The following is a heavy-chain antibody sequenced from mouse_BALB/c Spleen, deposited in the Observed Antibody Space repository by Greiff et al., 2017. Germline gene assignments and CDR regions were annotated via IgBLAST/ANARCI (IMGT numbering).Heavy chain of an antibody. D-gene: IGHD2-1*01. J-gene: IGHJ3*01. CDR3: ARDGARGNYEGFAY. Sequence: QVQLKESGPGLVAPSQSLSITCTVSGFSLTGYGVNWVRQPPGKGLEWLGMIWGDGSTDYNSALKSRLSISKDNSKSQVFLKMNSLQTDDTARYYCARDGARGNYEGFAYWGQGTLVTVSA. CDR1: GFSLTGYG. CDR2: IWGDGST. V-gene: IGHV2-6-7*01.